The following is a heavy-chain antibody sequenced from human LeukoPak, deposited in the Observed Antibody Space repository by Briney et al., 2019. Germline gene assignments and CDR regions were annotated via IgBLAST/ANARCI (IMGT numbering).Heavy chain of an antibody. V-gene: IGHV4-30-4*01. Sequence: PSETLSLTCTVSGGSIRSGDYYWSWIRQPPGKGLEWIAYISHSGGTYYNPSLKSRATISLDTSRNQFSLKLSSVAAADTAVYYCARDFQGGPNDPWGQGTLVTVSS. D-gene: IGHD2-15*01. CDR2: ISHSGGT. CDR1: GGSIRSGDYY. J-gene: IGHJ5*02. CDR3: ARDFQGGPNDP.